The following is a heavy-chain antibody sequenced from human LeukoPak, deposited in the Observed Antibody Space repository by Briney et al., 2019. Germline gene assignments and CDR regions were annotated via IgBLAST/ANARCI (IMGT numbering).Heavy chain of an antibody. CDR3: ARLTGYSSESWFDP. J-gene: IGHJ5*02. CDR1: GGSISSYY. D-gene: IGHD3-9*01. CDR2: IYYSGST. V-gene: IGHV4-59*01. Sequence: PSETLSLTCTVSGGSISSYYWSWIRQPPGKGLEWIGYIYYSGSTIYNPSLKSRVTISVHTSKNQFSLKLSSVTAADTAVYYCARLTGYSSESWFDPWGQGTLVTVSS.